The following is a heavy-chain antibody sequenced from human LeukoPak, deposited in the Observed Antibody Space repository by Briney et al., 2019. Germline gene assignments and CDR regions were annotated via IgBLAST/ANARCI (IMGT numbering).Heavy chain of an antibody. CDR2: IDANAKTT. CDR3: AREGGYCSSTSCYTSFDY. J-gene: IGHJ4*02. CDR1: GFTFSNYW. Sequence: GGSLRLSCAASGFTFSNYWLHWVRQAPGKGLVWVSRIDANAKTTSYADSVKGRFTISRDNAKNSLYLQMNSLRAEDTAVYYCAREGGYCSSTSCYTSFDYWGQGTLVTVSS. V-gene: IGHV3-74*01. D-gene: IGHD2-2*02.